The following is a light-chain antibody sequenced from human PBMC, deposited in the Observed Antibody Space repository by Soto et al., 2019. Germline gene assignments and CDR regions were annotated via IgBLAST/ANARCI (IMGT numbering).Light chain of an antibody. CDR1: QSVSSY. J-gene: IGKJ4*01. CDR3: QQHSNWPLT. Sequence: EIVLTQSPATLSLSPGERATLSCRASQSVSSYLAWYQQKPGQAPRLLIYAASNRATGVPARFSGSGSGTDFTLTISSLEPEDFAVYYCQQHSNWPLTFGRGTKVDIK. V-gene: IGKV3-11*01. CDR2: AAS.